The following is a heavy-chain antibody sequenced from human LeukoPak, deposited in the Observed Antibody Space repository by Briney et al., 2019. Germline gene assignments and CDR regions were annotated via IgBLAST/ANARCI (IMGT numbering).Heavy chain of an antibody. D-gene: IGHD6-19*01. CDR2: IWYDGSNK. V-gene: IGHV3-33*01. J-gene: IGHJ3*02. CDR3: ARDLGGQWLELYAFDI. CDR1: GFTFSSYG. Sequence: GGSLRLSCAASGFTFSSYGMHWVRQAPGKGLEWVAVIWYDGSNKYYADSVKGRFTISRDNSKNTLYLQMNSLRAEDTAVCYCARDLGGQWLELYAFDIWGQGTMVTVSS.